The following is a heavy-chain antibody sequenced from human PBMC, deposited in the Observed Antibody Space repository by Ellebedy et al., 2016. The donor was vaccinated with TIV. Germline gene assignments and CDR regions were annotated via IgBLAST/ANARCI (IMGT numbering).Heavy chain of an antibody. CDR1: GFTVSSNY. CDR3: ARALGYCSGFSCPEGY. CDR2: IYSGGST. J-gene: IGHJ4*02. V-gene: IGHV3-53*01. D-gene: IGHD2-15*01. Sequence: GESLKISCAASGFTVSSNYMSWVRQAPGKGLEWVSVIYSGGSTYYADSVKGRFTISRHNSKNTLYLQMNSLRAEDTAVYYCARALGYCSGFSCPEGYWGQGTLVTVSS.